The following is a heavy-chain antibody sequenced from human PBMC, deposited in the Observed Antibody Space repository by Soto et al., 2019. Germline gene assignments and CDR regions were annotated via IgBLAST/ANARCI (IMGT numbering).Heavy chain of an antibody. CDR1: GFTFSNYG. V-gene: IGHV3-30*18. CDR3: AKEGEYGIDY. J-gene: IGHJ4*02. CDR2: ISYDGSNK. Sequence: QVQLVQSGGGVVQPGRSLRLSCAASGFTFSNYGTHWVRQAPGKGLEWVAVISYDGSNKYYADSVKGRFTISRDNSKNTLYLQMNSLRPEDTAVYYCAKEGEYGIDYWGQGTLVTVSS. D-gene: IGHD1-1*01.